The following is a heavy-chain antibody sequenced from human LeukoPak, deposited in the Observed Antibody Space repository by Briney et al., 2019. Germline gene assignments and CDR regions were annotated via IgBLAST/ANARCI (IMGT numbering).Heavy chain of an antibody. J-gene: IGHJ5*02. CDR2: INPNSGGT. Sequence: ASVKVSCKASGYTFTGYYMHWVRQVPGQGLEWMEWINPNSGGTNYAQKFQGWVTMTRDTSISTAYMELSRLRSDDTAVYYCARGPRITMVRGVPYNWFDPWGQGTLVTVSS. D-gene: IGHD3-10*01. CDR1: GYTFTGYY. CDR3: ARGPRITMVRGVPYNWFDP. V-gene: IGHV1-2*04.